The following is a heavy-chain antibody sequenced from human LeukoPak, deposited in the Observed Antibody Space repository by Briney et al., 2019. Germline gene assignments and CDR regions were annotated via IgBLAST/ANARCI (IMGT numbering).Heavy chain of an antibody. D-gene: IGHD6-6*01. CDR3: ARDRSVGVLPAPPFDF. CDR2: MYYSGST. Sequence: SETLSLTCTVSGGSISSSSYYWGWIRQPPGKGLEWIGSMYYSGSTYYNPSLKSRATISADTSKNQFSLTLTSVTAADTAVYYCARDRSVGVLPAPPFDFWGQGTLVTVSS. V-gene: IGHV4-39*07. J-gene: IGHJ4*02. CDR1: GGSISSSSYY.